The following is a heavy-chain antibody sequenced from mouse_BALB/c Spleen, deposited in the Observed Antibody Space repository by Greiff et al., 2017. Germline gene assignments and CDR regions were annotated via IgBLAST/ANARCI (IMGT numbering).Heavy chain of an antibody. V-gene: IGHV5-6-5*01. Sequence: EVKVVESGGGLVKPGGSLKLSCAASGFTFSSYAMSWVRQTPEKRLEWVASISSGGSTYYPDSVKGRFTISRDNARNILYLQMSSLRSEDTAMYYCARGREEYYFDYWGQGTTLTVSS. CDR2: ISSGGST. CDR1: GFTFSSYA. CDR3: ARGREEYYFDY. J-gene: IGHJ2*01.